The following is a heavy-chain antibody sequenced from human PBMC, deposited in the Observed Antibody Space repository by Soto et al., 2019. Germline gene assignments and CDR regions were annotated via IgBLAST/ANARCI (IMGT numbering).Heavy chain of an antibody. CDR1: GFTFSSYG. CDR2: ISTDGSNK. Sequence: QVQLVESGGGVVQPGRSLRLSCAASGFTFSSYGMHWVRQAPGKGLEWVAVISTDGSNKYYGDSVKGRFTISRDNSRNXXYLQMNSLRADDTAIYYCAKEAGNIAVTGTNYFDYWGQGALVTVSS. CDR3: AKEAGNIAVTGTNYFDY. D-gene: IGHD6-19*01. V-gene: IGHV3-30*18. J-gene: IGHJ4*02.